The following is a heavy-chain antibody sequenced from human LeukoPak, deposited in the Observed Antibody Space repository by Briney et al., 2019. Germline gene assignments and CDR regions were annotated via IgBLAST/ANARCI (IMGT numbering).Heavy chain of an antibody. D-gene: IGHD3-10*01. CDR3: ARIRVNSGSYGAFDI. V-gene: IGHV3-7*01. Sequence: PGGSLRLSCAASGFTFSSYWMSWVRQAPGKGLEWVANIKQDGSEKYYVDSVKGRFTISRDNAKNSLYLQMNSLRAEDTAVYYCARIRVNSGSYGAFDIWGQGTTVTVSS. J-gene: IGHJ3*02. CDR1: GFTFSSYW. CDR2: IKQDGSEK.